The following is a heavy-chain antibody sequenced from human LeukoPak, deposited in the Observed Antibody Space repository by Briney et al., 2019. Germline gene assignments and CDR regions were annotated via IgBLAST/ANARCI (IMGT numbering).Heavy chain of an antibody. CDR3: AKDRLGYCSSTSCYFPYFDY. J-gene: IGHJ4*02. Sequence: GGSLRLSCAASGSTFSSYAMSWVRQAAGKGREWVSAISGSGGSTYYADCVKGRFTISRDNSKNTVYLQMNSLRAEDTAVSYCAKDRLGYCSSTSCYFPYFDYWGQGTLVTASS. V-gene: IGHV3-23*01. CDR1: GSTFSSYA. D-gene: IGHD2-2*01. CDR2: ISGSGGST.